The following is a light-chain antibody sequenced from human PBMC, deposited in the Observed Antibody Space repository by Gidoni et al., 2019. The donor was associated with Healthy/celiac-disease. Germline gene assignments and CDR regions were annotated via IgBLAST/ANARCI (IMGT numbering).Light chain of an antibody. CDR1: SSNIGSNT. J-gene: IGLJ2*01. Sequence: QSVLTQPPSASGTPGQRVTISCSGSSSNIGSNTVNWYQQLPGTAPKLLIYSNNQRPSGVPDRFSGSKSGTSASLAISGLQSEDEADYYCAAWDDSLNVVFGGGTKLTV. CDR3: AAWDDSLNVV. CDR2: SNN. V-gene: IGLV1-44*01.